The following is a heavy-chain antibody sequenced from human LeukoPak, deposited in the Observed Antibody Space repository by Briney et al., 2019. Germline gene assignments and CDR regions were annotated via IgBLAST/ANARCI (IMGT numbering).Heavy chain of an antibody. CDR3: ADEYDLSISGGDYYYGMDV. D-gene: IGHD1-1*01. Sequence: SVKVSCKASGGTFSSYDMSWVRQAPGQGLEWMGWIIPIRGIANYAQKFQGRVTITADKSTSTAYMELSSLRSDDTAVYYCADEYDLSISGGDYYYGMDVWGQGTTVTVSS. V-gene: IGHV1-69*04. J-gene: IGHJ6*02. CDR2: IIPIRGIA. CDR1: GGTFSSYD.